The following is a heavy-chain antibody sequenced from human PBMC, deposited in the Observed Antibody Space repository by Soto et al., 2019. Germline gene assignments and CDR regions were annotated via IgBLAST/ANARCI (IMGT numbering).Heavy chain of an antibody. CDR3: ARPREVGHSSDAFDI. CDR1: GFRFTSYW. Sequence: PGESLKISCKGSGFRFTSYWIGWVRQMPEKGLEWMGIIYPGDSDTRYSPSFQGQVTISADKSISTAYLQWSSLKASDSAIYYCARPREVGHSSDAFDIWGQGTMVTVSS. V-gene: IGHV5-51*01. D-gene: IGHD5-18*01. CDR2: IYPGDSDT. J-gene: IGHJ3*02.